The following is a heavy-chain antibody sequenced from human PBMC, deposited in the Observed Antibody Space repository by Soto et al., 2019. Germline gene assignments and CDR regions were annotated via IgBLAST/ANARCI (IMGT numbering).Heavy chain of an antibody. J-gene: IGHJ4*02. CDR2: IYSGTNT. V-gene: IGHV3-66*01. Sequence: GVSLRRSWPPAGFAFSSCCMHWVRQAPGKGLEWVSVIYSGTNTYYADSVKGGFTISRDKSKNTLYLQMNALRPEHTAVYYCANTFPLFTWGQGTLVTVSS. CDR1: GFAFSSCC. CDR3: ANTFPLFT. D-gene: IGHD3-10*01.